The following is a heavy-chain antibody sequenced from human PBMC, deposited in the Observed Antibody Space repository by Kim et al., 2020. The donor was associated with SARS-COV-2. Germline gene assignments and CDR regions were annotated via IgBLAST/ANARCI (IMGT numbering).Heavy chain of an antibody. CDR3: ATQGVYCSSTSCPFDY. D-gene: IGHD2-2*01. CDR2: INPNSGGT. J-gene: IGHJ4*02. Sequence: ASVKVSCKASGYTFTGYYMHWVRQAPGQGLEWMGWINPNSGGTNYAQKFQGRVTMTRDTSISTAYMELSRLRSDDTAVYYCATQGVYCSSTSCPFDYWGQGTLVTVSS. CDR1: GYTFTGYY. V-gene: IGHV1-2*02.